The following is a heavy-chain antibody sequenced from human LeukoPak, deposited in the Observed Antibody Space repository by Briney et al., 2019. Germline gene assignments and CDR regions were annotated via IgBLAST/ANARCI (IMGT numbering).Heavy chain of an antibody. CDR1: GRSIRSVY. CDR3: ARGFGSETFPIDL. V-gene: IGHV4-4*07. D-gene: IGHD3-3*01. CDR2: LYATDLT. Sequence: SQTLSLTCTVSGRSIRSVYRSWIPPTPRKGLECIGRLYATDLTNYITSLKSRVALSVDMSKNDRSLTLKSVTAAETAVYYCARGFGSETFPIDLWGEGALVTVSS. J-gene: IGHJ5*02.